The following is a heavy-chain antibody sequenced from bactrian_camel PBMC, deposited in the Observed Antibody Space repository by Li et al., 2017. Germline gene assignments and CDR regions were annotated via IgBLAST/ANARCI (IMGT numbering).Heavy chain of an antibody. D-gene: IGHD6*01. V-gene: IGHV3-2*01. CDR3: ATLGTWYWAPYEYKH. Sequence: HVQLVESGGGSVQAGGSLRLSCASSIYKYSSYCMGWFRQAPGRSLEWVASIYTGRAGTRYTDSVKGRFTVSRDNAKNTLYLHMTSLKTEDSAVYYCATLGTWYWAPYEYKHWGQGTQVTVS. CDR1: IYKYSSYC. J-gene: IGHJ4*01. CDR2: IYTGRAGT.